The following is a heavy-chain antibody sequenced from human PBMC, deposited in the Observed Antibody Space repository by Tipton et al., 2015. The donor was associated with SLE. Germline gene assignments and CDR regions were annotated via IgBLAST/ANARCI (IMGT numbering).Heavy chain of an antibody. CDR1: GFTFSSYW. Sequence: PRLSCAASGFTFSSYWMHWVRQVPGKGLVWVSRISGDGSAIRYADSVKGRFTISRDNTKNTLYLQMNSLRADDAAVYYCAGIEGDKSYYYYYYIDVWGKGTTVTVSS. CDR3: AGIEGDKSYYYYYYIDV. V-gene: IGHV3-74*01. J-gene: IGHJ6*03. CDR2: ISGDGSAI. D-gene: IGHD3-9*01.